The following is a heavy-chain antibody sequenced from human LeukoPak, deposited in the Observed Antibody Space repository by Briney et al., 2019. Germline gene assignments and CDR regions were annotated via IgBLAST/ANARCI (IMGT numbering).Heavy chain of an antibody. V-gene: IGHV1-2*02. Sequence: GASVKVSCKASGYTFSGYYMHWVRQAPGQGLEWMGWTNPNSGGKNYAQKFQGRVTMTSDTSISTAYMELSRLRSDDTAVYYCARIFCSSISCYFFDYWGQGTLVTVS. CDR3: ARIFCSSISCYFFDY. CDR2: TNPNSGGK. CDR1: GYTFSGYY. J-gene: IGHJ4*02. D-gene: IGHD2-2*01.